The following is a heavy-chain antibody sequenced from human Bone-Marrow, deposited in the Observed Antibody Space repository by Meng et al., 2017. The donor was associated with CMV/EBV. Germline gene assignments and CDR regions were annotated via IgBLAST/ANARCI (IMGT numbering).Heavy chain of an antibody. J-gene: IGHJ5*02. D-gene: IGHD1-7*01. CDR2: IYPGDSDT. V-gene: IGHV5-51*01. CDR3: ARQRRNWNYAWELMGWFDP. CDR1: GYSFTSYW. Sequence: GESLKISCKGSGYSFTSYWIGWVRQMPGKGLEWMGIIYPGDSDTRYSPSFQGQVTISADKSISTAYLQWSSLKASDTAMYYCARQRRNWNYAWELMGWFDPWGQGTLVTFPS.